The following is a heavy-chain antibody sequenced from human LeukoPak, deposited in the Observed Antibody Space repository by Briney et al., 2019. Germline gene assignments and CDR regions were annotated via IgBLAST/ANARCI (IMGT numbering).Heavy chain of an antibody. D-gene: IGHD4-23*01. V-gene: IGHV4-30-2*01. Sequence: PSQTLSLTCAVSGGSIIVAAYSWSWIRQPPGKGLEWIGYIYHTGRTSYNPSLKSRVTISVDRSKNQFSLKLNSVTAADTAVYYCARTPSLYGANSLDVWGQGTTVTVSS. J-gene: IGHJ6*02. CDR3: ARTPSLYGANSLDV. CDR1: GGSIIVAAYS. CDR2: IYHTGRT.